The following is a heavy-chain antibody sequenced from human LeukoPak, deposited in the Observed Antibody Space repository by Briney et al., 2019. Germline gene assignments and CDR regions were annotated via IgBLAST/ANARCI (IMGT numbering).Heavy chain of an antibody. D-gene: IGHD2-15*01. CDR3: ATLVVVAAGY. CDR1: GFTFSSYG. J-gene: IGHJ4*02. Sequence: GGSLRLSCAASGFTFSSYGMSWVGHAPGKGLEWVSSISGSDATTYYADSVKGRFTISRDNSKNTLYMQMNSLRAEDTALYYCATLVVVAAGYWGQGTLVTVSS. V-gene: IGHV3-23*01. CDR2: ISGSDATT.